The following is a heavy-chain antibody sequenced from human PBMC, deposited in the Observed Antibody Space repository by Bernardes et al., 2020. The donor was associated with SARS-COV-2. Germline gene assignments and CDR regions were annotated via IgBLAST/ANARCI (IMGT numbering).Heavy chain of an antibody. CDR3: VTLGGFLYESGDS. CDR1: GGSLRNYY. J-gene: IGHJ4*02. CDR2: ISHSGSP. Sequence: SETLSLTCAVYGGSLRNYYWGWIRQPPGKGLDRVGEISHSGSPMYNPSLKGRVTMSVDTSKNQFSLKLTSVTAADTAVYYCVTLGGFLYESGDSWGQGTLLTVSS. V-gene: IGHV4-34*01. D-gene: IGHD3-3*01.